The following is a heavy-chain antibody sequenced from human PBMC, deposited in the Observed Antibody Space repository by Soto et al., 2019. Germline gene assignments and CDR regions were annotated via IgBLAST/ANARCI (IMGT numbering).Heavy chain of an antibody. V-gene: IGHV4-59*01. CDR3: ARVSDRNPSGDGYNRRYFDY. D-gene: IGHD3-10*01. Sequence: PSETLSLTCTVSGGSISSYYWSWIRQPPGKGLEWIGYIYYSGSTNYNPSLKSRVTISVDTSKNQFSLKLSSVTAADTAVYYCARVSDRNPSGDGYNRRYFDYWGQGTLVTVPQ. CDR1: GGSISSYY. J-gene: IGHJ4*02. CDR2: IYYSGST.